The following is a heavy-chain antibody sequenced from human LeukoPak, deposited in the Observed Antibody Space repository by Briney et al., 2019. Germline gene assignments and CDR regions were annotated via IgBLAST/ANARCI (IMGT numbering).Heavy chain of an antibody. Sequence: PGRSLRLSCAASGFTFRSYGMHWVRQAPGKGLEGVAVVWYDGTNTYYAESVKGRFTISRDNSKNTLYLQMNSLRAEDTAVYYCAKDRSSGYYSFDYWGQGTLVTVSS. J-gene: IGHJ4*02. CDR3: AKDRSSGYYSFDY. CDR2: VWYDGTNT. D-gene: IGHD3-22*01. CDR1: GFTFRSYG. V-gene: IGHV3-33*06.